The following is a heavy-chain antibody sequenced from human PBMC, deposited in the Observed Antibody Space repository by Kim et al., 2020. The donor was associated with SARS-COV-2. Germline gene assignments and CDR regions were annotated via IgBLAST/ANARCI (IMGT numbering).Heavy chain of an antibody. V-gene: IGHV3-30*01. CDR3: ARDHWELLLVAPIDY. J-gene: IGHJ4*02. D-gene: IGHD1-26*01. Sequence: DSVKGRFTIARENSKNTLYLQMNSLRAEDTAVYYCARDHWELLLVAPIDYWGQGTLVTVSS.